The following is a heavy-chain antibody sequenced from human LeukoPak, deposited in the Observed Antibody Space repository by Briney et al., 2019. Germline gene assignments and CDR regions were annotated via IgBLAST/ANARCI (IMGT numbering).Heavy chain of an antibody. CDR1: GGSISGYY. Sequence: PSETLSLTCTVSGGSISGYYWSWIRQPPGKGLEWIGYVFYSGSTNYNPSLKSRVTISVDTSKNQLSLKLTSVTAADTAIYYCARDFYSGYDNGYFDYWGQEILVTVSS. J-gene: IGHJ4*02. CDR3: ARDFYSGYDNGYFDY. CDR2: VFYSGST. V-gene: IGHV4-59*01. D-gene: IGHD5-12*01.